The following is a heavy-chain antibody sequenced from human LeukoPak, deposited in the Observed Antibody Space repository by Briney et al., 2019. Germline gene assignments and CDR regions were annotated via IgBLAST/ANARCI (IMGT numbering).Heavy chain of an antibody. D-gene: IGHD6-19*01. V-gene: IGHV3-74*01. CDR2: LNGDGDYT. CDR1: GFTFSNYW. J-gene: IGHJ6*02. CDR3: VRGSNGWSGMDV. Sequence: TGGSLRLSCAVSGFTFSNYWMYWVRQGPGKGLVWVSRLNGDGDYTNHEDSVKGRFTISRDNAKNTLYLQMNSLRAEDTAVYYCVRGSNGWSGMDVWGQGTTVTVSS.